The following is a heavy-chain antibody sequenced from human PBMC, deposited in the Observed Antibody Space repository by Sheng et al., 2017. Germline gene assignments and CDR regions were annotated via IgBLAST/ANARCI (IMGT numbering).Heavy chain of an antibody. V-gene: IGHV3-66*02. CDR2: IYSGGST. CDR1: GFTVSSNY. Sequence: EVQLVESGGGLVQPGGSLRLSCAASGFTVSSNYMSWVRQAPGKGLEWVSVIYSGGSTYYADSVKGRFTISRDNSKNTLYLQMNSLRAEDTAVYYCARDLGYYYDSSGYNWGQGTLVTVSS. CDR3: ARDLGYYYDSSGYN. J-gene: IGHJ4*02. D-gene: IGHD3-22*01.